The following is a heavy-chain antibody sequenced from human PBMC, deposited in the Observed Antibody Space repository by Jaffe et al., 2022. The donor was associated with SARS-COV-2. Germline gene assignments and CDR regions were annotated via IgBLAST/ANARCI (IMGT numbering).Heavy chain of an antibody. V-gene: IGHV3-15*01. D-gene: IGHD3-10*01. CDR3: TTDRGIRNYYYYMDV. J-gene: IGHJ6*03. CDR1: GFTFSNAW. CDR2: IKSKTDGGTT. Sequence: EVQLVESGGGLVKPGGSLRLSCAASGFTFSNAWMSWVRQAPGKGLEWVGRIKSKTDGGTTDYAAPVKGRFTISRDDSKNTLYLQMNSLKTEDTAVYYCTTDRGIRNYYYYMDVWGKGTTVTVSS.